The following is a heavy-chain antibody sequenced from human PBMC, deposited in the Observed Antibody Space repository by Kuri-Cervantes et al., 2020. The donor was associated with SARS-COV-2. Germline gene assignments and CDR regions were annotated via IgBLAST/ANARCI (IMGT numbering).Heavy chain of an antibody. Sequence: GGSLRLSCAASGFTFSSYAMSWVRQAPGKGLEWVSAISGSGGSTYYADSVKGQFTISRENAKNSLYLQMNSLRAEDTAVYYCAKDYKARAWELLRIDYWGQGTLVTVSS. J-gene: IGHJ4*02. CDR1: GFTFSSYA. D-gene: IGHD1-26*01. V-gene: IGHV3-23*01. CDR3: AKDYKARAWELLRIDY. CDR2: ISGSGGST.